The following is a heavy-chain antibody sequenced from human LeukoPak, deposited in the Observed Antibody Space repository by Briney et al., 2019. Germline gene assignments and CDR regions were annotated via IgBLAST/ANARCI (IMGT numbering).Heavy chain of an antibody. CDR3: ASLGFGGVIVFDY. Sequence: GGSLRLSCAASGFTFSSYSMNWVRQAPGKGLEWVSSISSSSSYIYYADSVKGRFTISRDNAKNSLYLQMNSLRAEDTAVYYCASLGFGGVIVFDYWGQGTLVTVSS. CDR1: GFTFSSYS. J-gene: IGHJ4*02. CDR2: ISSSSSYI. D-gene: IGHD3-16*02. V-gene: IGHV3-21*01.